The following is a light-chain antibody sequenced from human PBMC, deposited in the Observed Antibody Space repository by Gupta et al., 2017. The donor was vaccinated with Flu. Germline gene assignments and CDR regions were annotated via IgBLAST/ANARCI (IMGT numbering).Light chain of an antibody. V-gene: IGKV3-11*01. CDR2: DGS. CDR1: QTVSTQ. CDR3: VQRFNWPRT. J-gene: IGKJ1*01. Sequence: PATLSLSPGERATLSCRASQTVSTQLAWYQQKPGQAPRLLIYDGSNRATGIPARFSGSGSGTDFTLTISSLEPEDFAVYYCVQRFNWPRTFGQGTKVEIK.